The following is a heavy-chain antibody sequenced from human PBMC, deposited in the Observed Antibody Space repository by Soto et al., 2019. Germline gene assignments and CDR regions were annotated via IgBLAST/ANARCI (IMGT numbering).Heavy chain of an antibody. J-gene: IGHJ4*02. V-gene: IGHV3-33*01. CDR2: IWYDGSNT. D-gene: IGHD5-12*01. CDR1: GFFLRDFG. CDR3: AIAMGGKWHSFDF. Sequence: GESLRLSWVAAGFFLRDFGMHWVRQAPCKGLEWVSVIWYDGSNTYQGESVKGRFTMSRDISKNTLYLQMDSLRPEDTAVYYCAIAMGGKWHSFDFWGQGILVTVSS.